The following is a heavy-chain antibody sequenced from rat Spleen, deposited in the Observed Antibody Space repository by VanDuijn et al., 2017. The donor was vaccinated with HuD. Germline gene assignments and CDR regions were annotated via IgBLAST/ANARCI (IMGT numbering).Heavy chain of an antibody. CDR2: ISPTGGGT. CDR3: ARLYYDGTYVPYYFDY. CDR1: GVTFSNYG. Sequence: EVQLAESGGGLVQPGRSLKLSCAASGVTFSNYGMHWIRQAPTKGLEWVASISPTGGGTYYPDSVKGRFTISRDNAKSTLYLQMDSLRSEDTASYYCARLYYDGTYVPYYFDYWGQGVMVTVSS. J-gene: IGHJ2*01. D-gene: IGHD1-12*02. V-gene: IGHV5-19*01.